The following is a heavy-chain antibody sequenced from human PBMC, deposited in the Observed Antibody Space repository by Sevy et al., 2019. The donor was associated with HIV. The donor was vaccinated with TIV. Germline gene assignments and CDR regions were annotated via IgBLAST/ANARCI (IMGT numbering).Heavy chain of an antibody. D-gene: IGHD4-17*01. CDR1: GFTFSSYA. CDR2: ISYDGSNK. J-gene: IGHJ5*02. Sequence: GGCLRLSCAASGFTFSSYAMHWVHQAPGKGLEWVAVISYDGSNKYYADSVKVRFTISRDNSKNTLYLQVKSLRTEDTAVYYCTRDQHDYAGNLRTGWFDPWGQGTLVTVSS. V-gene: IGHV3-30-3*01. CDR3: TRDQHDYAGNLRTGWFDP.